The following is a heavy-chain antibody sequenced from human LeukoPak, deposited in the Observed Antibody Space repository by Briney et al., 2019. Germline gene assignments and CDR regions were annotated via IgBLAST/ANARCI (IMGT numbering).Heavy chain of an antibody. V-gene: IGHV3-7*01. CDR2: IRQDGSEK. Sequence: PGGSLRLSCAASGFTFSSYWMSWVRQAPGKGLEWVANIRQDGSEKYYVDSVKGRFTISRDNAKNSLYLQMNSLRAEDTAVYYCARDPDPYYFDYWGQGTLVTVSS. CDR1: GFTFSSYW. J-gene: IGHJ4*02. CDR3: ARDPDPYYFDY.